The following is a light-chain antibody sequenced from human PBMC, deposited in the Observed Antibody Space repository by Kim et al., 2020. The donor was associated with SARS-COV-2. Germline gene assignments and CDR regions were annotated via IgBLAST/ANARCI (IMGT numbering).Light chain of an antibody. CDR2: GKN. CDR3: NSRDSSGNHVL. V-gene: IGLV3-19*01. Sequence: CGQTVRITCPGDSLRNYYASWYQQTPGQAPVLVIYGKNNRPSGIPDRFSGSNSGNTASLTITGAQAEDEADYYCNSRDSSGNHVLFGGGTQLTVL. CDR1: SLRNYY. J-gene: IGLJ2*01.